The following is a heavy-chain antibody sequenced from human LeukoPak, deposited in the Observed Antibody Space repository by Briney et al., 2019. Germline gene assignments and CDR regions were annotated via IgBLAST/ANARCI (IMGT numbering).Heavy chain of an antibody. Sequence: SETLSLTCTVSGGSISSYYWSWIRQPPGKGLEWIGYIYYSGSTNYNPSLKSRVTISVDTSKNQFSLKLSSVTAADTAVYYCARGKLWAPYWYFDLWGRGTLVTVSS. CDR2: IYYSGST. V-gene: IGHV4-59*01. J-gene: IGHJ2*01. CDR1: GGSISSYY. CDR3: ARGKLWAPYWYFDL. D-gene: IGHD5-18*01.